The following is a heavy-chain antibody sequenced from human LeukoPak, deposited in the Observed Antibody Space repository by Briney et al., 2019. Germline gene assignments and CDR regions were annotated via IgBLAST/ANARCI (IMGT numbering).Heavy chain of an antibody. CDR3: TRDSDAAPFDS. V-gene: IGHV1-69*01. J-gene: IGHJ5*01. CDR1: GGSFTNQA. CDR2: IIPLIDTP. D-gene: IGHD6-6*01. Sequence: SVKVSCKASGGSFTNQAISWVRQAPGLGLQWMGGIIPLIDTPNYAQKFQGRVSITADESTNTAYMELSSLTSEDTAVYYCTRDSDAAPFDSWGQGTLVTVSS.